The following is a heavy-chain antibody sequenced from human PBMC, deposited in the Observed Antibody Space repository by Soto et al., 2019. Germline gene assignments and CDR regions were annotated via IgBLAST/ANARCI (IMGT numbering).Heavy chain of an antibody. V-gene: IGHV4-31*03. Sequence: SETLSLTCTVSGGSISSGGYYWSWIRQHPGKGLEWIGYIYYSGSTYYNPSLKSRVTISVDTSKNQFSLKLSSVTAADTAVYYCARAFYGGTRDYFDYWGQGTLVTVSS. D-gene: IGHD4-17*01. CDR2: IYYSGST. CDR1: GGSISSGGYY. J-gene: IGHJ4*02. CDR3: ARAFYGGTRDYFDY.